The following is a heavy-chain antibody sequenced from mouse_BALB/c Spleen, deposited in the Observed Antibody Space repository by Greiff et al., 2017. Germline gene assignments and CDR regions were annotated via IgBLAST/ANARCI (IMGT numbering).Heavy chain of an antibody. J-gene: IGHJ4*01. Sequence: DVMLVESGGDLVKPGGSLKLSCAASGFTFSSYGMSWVRQTPDKRLEWVATISSGGSYTYYPDSVKGRFTISRDNAKNTLYLQMSSLKSEDTAMYYCARGNGNYLYAMDYWGQGTSVTVSS. CDR1: GFTFSSYG. D-gene: IGHD2-1*01. CDR2: ISSGGSYT. V-gene: IGHV5-6*02. CDR3: ARGNGNYLYAMDY.